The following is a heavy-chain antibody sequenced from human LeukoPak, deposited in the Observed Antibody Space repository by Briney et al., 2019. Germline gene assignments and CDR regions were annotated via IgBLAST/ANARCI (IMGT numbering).Heavy chain of an antibody. J-gene: IGHJ5*02. V-gene: IGHV1-8*02. CDR2: MNPNSGNT. CDR3: ARALGYCSSTSCYANWFDP. D-gene: IGHD2-2*01. Sequence: ASVKVSCKASGGTFISYAISWVRQATGQGLEWMGWMNPNSGNTGYAQKFQGRVTMTRNTSISTAYMELSSLRSEDTAVYYCARALGYCSSTSCYANWFDPWGQGTLVTVSS. CDR1: GGTFISYA.